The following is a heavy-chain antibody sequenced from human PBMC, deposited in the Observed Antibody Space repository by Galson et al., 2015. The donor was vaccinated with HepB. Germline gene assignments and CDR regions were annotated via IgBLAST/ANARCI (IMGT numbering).Heavy chain of an antibody. D-gene: IGHD5-24*01. Sequence: SLRLSCAASGFTFSNSIMNWVRQAPGKGLEWVSYISSSSSTIYYADSVKGRFTISRDNAKNSLYLQMNSLRAEDTAVYYCARDGLTVGWLQSPYFDYWGQGTLVTVSS. CDR1: GFTFSNSI. J-gene: IGHJ4*02. CDR2: ISSSSSTI. V-gene: IGHV3-48*01. CDR3: ARDGLTVGWLQSPYFDY.